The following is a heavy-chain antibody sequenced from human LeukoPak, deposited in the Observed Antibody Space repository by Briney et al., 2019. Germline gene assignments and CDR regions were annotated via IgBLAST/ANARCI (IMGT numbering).Heavy chain of an antibody. CDR2: ISSSGSII. CDR1: GFTFSDYY. CDR3: ARVGYDSSGRFDY. Sequence: GGSLRLSCAASGFTFSDYYMTWIRQAPGKGLEWVSYISSSGSIIYYADSVKGRFIISRDNAKNSLYLQMNSLIAEDTAVYFCARVGYDSSGRFDYWGQGTPVTVSS. V-gene: IGHV3-11*04. J-gene: IGHJ4*02. D-gene: IGHD3-22*01.